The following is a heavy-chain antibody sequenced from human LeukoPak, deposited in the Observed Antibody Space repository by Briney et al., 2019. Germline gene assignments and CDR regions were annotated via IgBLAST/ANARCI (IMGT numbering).Heavy chain of an antibody. Sequence: PSETLSLTCAVYGGSFSGYYWSWIRQPPGKGLEWIGEINHSGSTNYNPPLNSRVTISVDTSKNQFSLKLSSVTAADTAVYYCARAPPGPRTIDYWGQGTLVTVSS. J-gene: IGHJ4*02. CDR2: INHSGST. D-gene: IGHD1-14*01. V-gene: IGHV4-34*01. CDR3: ARAPPGPRTIDY. CDR1: GGSFSGYY.